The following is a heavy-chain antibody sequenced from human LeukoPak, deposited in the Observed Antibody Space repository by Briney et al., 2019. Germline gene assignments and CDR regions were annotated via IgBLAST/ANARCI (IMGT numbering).Heavy chain of an antibody. J-gene: IGHJ3*02. CDR3: TTDPEIRSYYHAFDI. V-gene: IGHV3-15*07. CDR2: IKSKTDGGTT. D-gene: IGHD1-26*01. CDR1: GFTFSNAW. Sequence: GGSLRLSCAASGFTFSNAWMNWVRQAPGKGLEWVGRIKSKTDGGTTDYAAPVKGRFTISRDDSKNTLYLQMNSLKTEDTAVYYCTTDPEIRSYYHAFDIWGQGTMVTVSS.